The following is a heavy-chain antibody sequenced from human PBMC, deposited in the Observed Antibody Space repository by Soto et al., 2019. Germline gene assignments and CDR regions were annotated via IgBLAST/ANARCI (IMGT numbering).Heavy chain of an antibody. CDR2: TYYRSKWYN. D-gene: IGHD2-15*01. Sequence: PSQTLSLTCAISGDSVSSNSAAWNWIRQSPSRGLEWLGRTYYRSKWYNDYAVSVKSRITINPDTSKNQFSLQLNSVTPEDTAVYYCGKDTLDCSGGDCPLYYYYGMDVWGQGTTVTVSS. CDR3: GKDTLDCSGGDCPLYYYYGMDV. CDR1: GDSVSSNSAA. J-gene: IGHJ6*02. V-gene: IGHV6-1*01.